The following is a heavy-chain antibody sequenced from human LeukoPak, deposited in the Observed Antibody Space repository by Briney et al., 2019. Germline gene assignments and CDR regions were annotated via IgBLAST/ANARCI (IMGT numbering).Heavy chain of an antibody. CDR1: GYTFTGYY. Sequence: ASVKVSCKASGYTFTGYYMHWVRQAPGQGLEWMGWISPSGGTDYAPKFQGRVTMTRDTSITTAYMELDSLKSDDTAVCYCARDHYYSSGSPSFDYWGQGTLVTVSS. D-gene: IGHD3-10*01. CDR2: ISPSGGT. CDR3: ARDHYYSSGSPSFDY. J-gene: IGHJ4*02. V-gene: IGHV1-2*02.